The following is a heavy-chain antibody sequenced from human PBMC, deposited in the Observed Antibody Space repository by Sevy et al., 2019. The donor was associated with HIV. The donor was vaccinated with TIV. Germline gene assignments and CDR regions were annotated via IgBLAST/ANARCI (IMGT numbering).Heavy chain of an antibody. CDR2: ISSSSSYI. V-gene: IGHV3-21*01. D-gene: IGHD5-18*01. CDR1: GFTFSSYS. CDR3: ARGQWRDTAMVSVEMATIQIDY. J-gene: IGHJ4*02. Sequence: GGSLRLSCAASGFTFSSYSMNWVRQAPGKGLEWVSSISSSSSYIYYADSVKGRFTISRDNAKNSLYLQMNSLRAEDTAVHYCARGQWRDTAMVSVEMATIQIDYWGQGTLVTVSS.